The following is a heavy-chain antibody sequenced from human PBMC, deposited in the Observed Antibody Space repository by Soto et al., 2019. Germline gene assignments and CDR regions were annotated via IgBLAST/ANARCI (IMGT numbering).Heavy chain of an antibody. Sequence: GGSLRLSCAASGFTVSSNFMSWVRQAPGKGLEWVSVIYSGGSTYYADSVKGRFTISRDNSKNTLYLQMNSLRAEDTAVYYCARDGVSSSPEYYYYYMDVWGKGTTVTVSS. CDR3: ARDGVSSSPEYYYYYMDV. CDR1: GFTVSSNF. CDR2: IYSGGST. J-gene: IGHJ6*03. D-gene: IGHD6-6*01. V-gene: IGHV3-66*01.